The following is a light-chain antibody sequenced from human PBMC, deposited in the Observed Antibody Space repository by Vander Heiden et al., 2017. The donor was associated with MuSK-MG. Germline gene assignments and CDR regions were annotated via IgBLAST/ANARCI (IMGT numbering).Light chain of an antibody. CDR2: GKN. V-gene: IGLV3-19*01. Sequence: VPVAWGQTVRITCQGDSLRSYYASWYQQKPGQAPVLVIYGKNNRPSGIPDRFSGSISGNTASLTMTGAQAEDESDYYCNVRERSGNLRVFGGGTKLTVL. J-gene: IGLJ3*02. CDR1: SLRSYY. CDR3: NVRERSGNLRV.